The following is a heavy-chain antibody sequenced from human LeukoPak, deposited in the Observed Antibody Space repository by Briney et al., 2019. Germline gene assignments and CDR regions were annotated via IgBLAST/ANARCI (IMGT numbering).Heavy chain of an antibody. V-gene: IGHV3-7*01. D-gene: IGHD6-6*01. J-gene: IGHJ3*02. Sequence: GGSLRLSCAASGLTFSGYWLTWVRQAPGKGLEWVANIKQDGSEKYYVDSVKGRLTISRDNAKNSLYLQMNTLRAEDTAVYYCAREYSSSSGRAFDIWGQGTMVTVSS. CDR1: GLTFSGYW. CDR2: IKQDGSEK. CDR3: AREYSSSSGRAFDI.